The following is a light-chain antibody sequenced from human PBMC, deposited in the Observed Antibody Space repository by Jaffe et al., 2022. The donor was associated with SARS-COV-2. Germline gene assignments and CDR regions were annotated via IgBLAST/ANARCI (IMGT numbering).Light chain of an antibody. V-gene: IGKV1-39*01. J-gene: IGKJ1*01. Sequence: DIQMTQSPSSLSASVGDRVTITCRASQIIATYLNWYQQKPGKAPKLLIYAASNLQSGVPSRFSGSRSGTDFTLTISSLQPEDFATYYCQQTYITPWTFGLGTKVEIK. CDR1: QIIATY. CDR3: QQTYITPWT. CDR2: AAS.